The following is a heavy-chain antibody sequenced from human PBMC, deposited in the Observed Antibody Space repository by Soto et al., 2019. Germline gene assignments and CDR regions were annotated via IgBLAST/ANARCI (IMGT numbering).Heavy chain of an antibody. CDR3: ARVPGP. V-gene: IGHV4-34*01. CDR1: GWSFSGYS. J-gene: IGHJ5*02. Sequence: SETLSLTCAVYGWSFSGYSWTWIRQPPGTGLEWIGEINHTGSTNYNPSLKSRVTISVDRSKNQFSLKLSSVTAADTAVYYCARVPGPWGQGTLVTVSS. CDR2: INHTGST.